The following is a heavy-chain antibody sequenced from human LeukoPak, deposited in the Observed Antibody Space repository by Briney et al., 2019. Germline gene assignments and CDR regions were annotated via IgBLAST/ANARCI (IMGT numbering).Heavy chain of an antibody. D-gene: IGHD3-22*01. CDR3: ARGLRDEERYYKYYYMDV. Sequence: SETLSLICTISGGSISGYFGTWIRQASGKGLEWIGYIHTIETKYNPSLQSRVSMSIDTSKNQFSLNLRSVTAADTAVYYCARGLRDEERYYKYYYMDVWGKGTTVTVSS. V-gene: IGHV4-4*09. J-gene: IGHJ6*03. CDR1: GGSISGYF. CDR2: IHTIET.